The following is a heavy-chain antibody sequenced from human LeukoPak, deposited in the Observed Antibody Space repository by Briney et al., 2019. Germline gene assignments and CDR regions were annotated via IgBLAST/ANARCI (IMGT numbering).Heavy chain of an antibody. CDR1: GYSFTDYY. CDR3: ARDSPIYDILTGTKSDY. CDR2: INPDSGGT. D-gene: IGHD3-9*01. Sequence: ASVKVSCKTSGYSFTDYYMHWVRQAPGQGLEWMGWINPDSGGTNYAQKFQGRVTMTRDTSISTAYMELSRLRSDDTAVYYCARDSPIYDILTGTKSDYWGQGTLVTVSS. J-gene: IGHJ4*02. V-gene: IGHV1-2*02.